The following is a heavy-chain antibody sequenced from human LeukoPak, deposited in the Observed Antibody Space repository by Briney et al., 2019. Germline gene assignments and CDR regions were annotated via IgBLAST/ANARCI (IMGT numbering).Heavy chain of an antibody. CDR3: TRDGGSWSQLDS. J-gene: IGHJ4*02. Sequence: GGSLRLSCAASGFTFSGCAMHWVRQASGKGLEWVGRIETNAKNYATAYSASVKGRFIISRDESKNTAYLQINSLNTDDTAVYYCTRDGGSWSQLDSWGQGTLVTVSS. CDR1: GFTFSGCA. CDR2: IETNAKNYAT. V-gene: IGHV3-73*01. D-gene: IGHD2-15*01.